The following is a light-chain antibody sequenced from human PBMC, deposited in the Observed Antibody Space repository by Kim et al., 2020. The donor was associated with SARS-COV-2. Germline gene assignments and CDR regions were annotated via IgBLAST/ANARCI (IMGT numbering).Light chain of an antibody. J-gene: IGLJ2*01. V-gene: IGLV7-46*01. CDR1: TGSVTSDHY. CDR2: DTL. CDR3: LLSYDGVRL. Sequence: QAVVTQEPSLTVSPGGTVTLTCGSSTGSVTSDHYPYWLQQRPGQAPRALIFDTLYKHSWTPARFSGSLLGGKAALTLSGAQPEDEAEYYCLLSYDGVRLFGGGTKVTVL.